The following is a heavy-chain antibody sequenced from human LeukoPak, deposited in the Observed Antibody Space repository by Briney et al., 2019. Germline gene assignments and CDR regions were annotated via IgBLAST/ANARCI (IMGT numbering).Heavy chain of an antibody. V-gene: IGHV3-66*02. CDR2: IYSGGST. CDR3: ARGGQSGLYYYYYMDV. D-gene: IGHD1-14*01. Sequence: GSLRLSCAASGFTVSSNYMSWVRQAPGKGLEWVSVIYSGGSTYYADSVKGRFTISRDNSKNTLYLQMNSLRAEDTAVYYCARGGQSGLYYYYYMDVWGKGTTVTVSS. J-gene: IGHJ6*03. CDR1: GFTVSSNY.